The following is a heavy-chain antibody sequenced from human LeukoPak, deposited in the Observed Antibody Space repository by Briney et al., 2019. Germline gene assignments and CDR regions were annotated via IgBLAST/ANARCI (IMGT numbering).Heavy chain of an antibody. V-gene: IGHV3-23*01. J-gene: IGHJ4*02. CDR3: AKNPARDSSGYYEL. D-gene: IGHD3-22*01. CDR2: ISGSGGST. Sequence: GGSLRLSCAASGFTFSSYAMSWVRQAPGKGLEWVSAISGSGGSTYYADSVKGRFTISRDNSKNTLYLQMNSLRAEDTAVYYCAKNPARDSSGYYELWGQGTLVTVSS. CDR1: GFTFSSYA.